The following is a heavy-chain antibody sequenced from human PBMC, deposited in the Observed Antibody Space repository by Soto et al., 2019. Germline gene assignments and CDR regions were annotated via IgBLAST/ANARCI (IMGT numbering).Heavy chain of an antibody. Sequence: GGSLRLSCAASGFIFKMYWMHWVRQSPGKGLVWISRIYNDGTYSDYADSVRGRFTISRDNVNDTLYLQMNNLRAEDSGLYYCTGGPRPISTGTGAYWGQGTQVTVSS. CDR3: TGGPRPISTGTGAY. CDR2: IYNDGTYS. CDR1: GFIFKMYW. J-gene: IGHJ4*02. V-gene: IGHV3-74*01. D-gene: IGHD3-10*01.